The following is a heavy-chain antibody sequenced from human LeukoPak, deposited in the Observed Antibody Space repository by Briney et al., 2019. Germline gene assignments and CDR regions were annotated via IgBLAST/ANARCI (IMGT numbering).Heavy chain of an antibody. V-gene: IGHV7-4-1*02. J-gene: IGHJ6*03. CDR1: GYTFTSYA. Sequence: ASVKVSCKASGYTFTSYAMNWVRQAPGQGLEWMGWINTNTGNPTYAQGFTGRFVFSLDTSVSTAYPQISSLKAEDTAVYYCARVSPLQLWLVGYYYYMDVWGKGTTVTVSS. D-gene: IGHD5-18*01. CDR2: INTNTGNP. CDR3: ARVSPLQLWLVGYYYYMDV.